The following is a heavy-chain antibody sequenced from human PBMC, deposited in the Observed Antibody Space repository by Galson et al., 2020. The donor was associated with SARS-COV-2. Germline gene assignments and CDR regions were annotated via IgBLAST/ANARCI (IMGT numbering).Heavy chain of an antibody. J-gene: IGHJ6*03. V-gene: IGHV3-49*03. CDR2: IYSEPYGAAT. CDR1: GFTFGDYA. D-gene: IGHD2-15*01. Sequence: GGSLRLSCTGSGFTFGDYAMSWFRQAPGKALEWVGFIYSEPYGAATEYAASVKGRFTISRDDSKSVAYLQMNSLKTEDTAVYYCSSPPAAYYYHYMGVWGKGTTVTVSS. CDR3: SSPPAAYYYHYMGV.